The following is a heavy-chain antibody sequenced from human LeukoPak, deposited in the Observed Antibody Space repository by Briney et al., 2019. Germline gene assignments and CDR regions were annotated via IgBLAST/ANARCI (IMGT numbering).Heavy chain of an antibody. CDR2: ISSSSSTI. V-gene: IGHV3-48*04. CDR1: GFTFSSYW. CDR3: ARAICSGGSCLGV. J-gene: IGHJ4*02. D-gene: IGHD2-15*01. Sequence: PGGSLRLSCAASGFTFSSYWLSWVRQAPGKGLEWVSYISSSSSTIYYADSVKGRFTISRDNAKNSLYLQMNSLRAEDTAVYYCARAICSGGSCLGVWGQGTLVTVSS.